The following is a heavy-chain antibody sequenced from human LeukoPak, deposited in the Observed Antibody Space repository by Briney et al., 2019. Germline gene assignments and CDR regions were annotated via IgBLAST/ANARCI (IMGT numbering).Heavy chain of an antibody. CDR1: GGSISSYY. CDR3: ARDGDGSGWSDY. J-gene: IGHJ4*02. Sequence: PQTLSLTCTVSGGSISSYYWSWIRQPPGKGLEWIGYIYYSGSTNYNPSLKSRVTISVDTSKNQFSLKLRSVAAADTAVYCCARDGDGSGWSDYWGQGTLVSVSS. D-gene: IGHD6-19*01. CDR2: IYYSGST. V-gene: IGHV4-59*01.